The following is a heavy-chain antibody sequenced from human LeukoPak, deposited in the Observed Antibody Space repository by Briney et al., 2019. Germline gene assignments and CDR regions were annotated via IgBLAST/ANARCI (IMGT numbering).Heavy chain of an antibody. D-gene: IGHD2-2*01. CDR1: GYTFTGYY. Sequence: ASVRVSCKASGYTFTGYYMHWVRQAPGQGLEWMGWINPNSGGTNYAQKFQGRVTMTRDTSISTAYMELSRLRSDDTAVYYCARDRWCSSTSCYYWFDPWGQGTLVTVSS. V-gene: IGHV1-2*02. J-gene: IGHJ5*02. CDR3: ARDRWCSSTSCYYWFDP. CDR2: INPNSGGT.